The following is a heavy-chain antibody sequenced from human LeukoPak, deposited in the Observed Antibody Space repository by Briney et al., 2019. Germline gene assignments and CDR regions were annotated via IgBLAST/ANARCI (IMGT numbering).Heavy chain of an antibody. CDR1: GYTFNSHD. Sequence: ASVKVPCKASGYTFNSHDFTWVRQAPGQGLEWVGWISGHNGNTNYAQKLQGRVTMTTDTFTSTAYMELRSLRSDDTAVYYCVRGGSHSGYDYWGQGTLVTVSS. CDR2: ISGHNGNT. D-gene: IGHD1-26*01. J-gene: IGHJ4*02. V-gene: IGHV1-18*01. CDR3: VRGGSHSGYDY.